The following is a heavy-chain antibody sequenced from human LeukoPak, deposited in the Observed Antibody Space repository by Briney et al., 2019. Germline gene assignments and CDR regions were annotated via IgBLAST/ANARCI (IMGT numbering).Heavy chain of an antibody. CDR3: ARHRAYSSSSPFDY. V-gene: IGHV4-59*08. CDR2: IYYTGST. J-gene: IGHJ4*02. Sequence: PSETLSLTCTVSGGSISSYYWSWIRQPPAKGLEWIGYIYYTGSTNYNPPLKSRVTMFVDMSKNQFSLRLSSVTAADTAVYYCARHRAYSSSSPFDYWGQGTLVTVSS. CDR1: GGSISSYY. D-gene: IGHD6-6*01.